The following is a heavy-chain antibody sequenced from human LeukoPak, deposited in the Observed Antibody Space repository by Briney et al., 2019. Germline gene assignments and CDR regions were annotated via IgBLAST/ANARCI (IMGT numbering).Heavy chain of an antibody. Sequence: PSETLSLTCTVSHGSISSYYWSWIRQPPGKGLEWIGYIYYSGSTNYNPSLKSRVSISVDTSKNQFSLRLSSVTAADTAVYYCARAGEYRYGLYYYYGLDVWGQGTTVTVSS. D-gene: IGHD5-18*01. CDR2: IYYSGST. CDR1: HGSISSYY. V-gene: IGHV4-59*01. CDR3: ARAGEYRYGLYYYYGLDV. J-gene: IGHJ6*02.